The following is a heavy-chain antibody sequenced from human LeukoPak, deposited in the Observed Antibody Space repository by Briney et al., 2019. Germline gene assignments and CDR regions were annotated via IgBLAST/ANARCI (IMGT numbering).Heavy chain of an antibody. CDR1: GFTFSSHG. CDR2: IKQDGSEK. CDR3: ARITGHDAFDI. V-gene: IGHV3-7*01. Sequence: GGTLRLSCAASGFTFSSHGMSWVRQAPGKGLEWVANIKQDGSEKYYVDSVKGRFTISRDNAKNSLYLQMNSLRAEDTAVYYCARITGHDAFDIWGQGTMVTVSS. D-gene: IGHD2-8*02. J-gene: IGHJ3*02.